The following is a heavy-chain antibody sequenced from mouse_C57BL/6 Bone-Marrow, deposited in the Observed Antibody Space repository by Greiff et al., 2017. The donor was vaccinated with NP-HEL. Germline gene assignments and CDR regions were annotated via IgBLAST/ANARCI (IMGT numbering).Heavy chain of an antibody. CDR3: ARGHYGSTLFAY. CDR1: GYSITSGYY. V-gene: IGHV3-6*01. J-gene: IGHJ3*01. Sequence: ESGPGLVKPSQSLSLTCSVTGYSITSGYYWNWIRQFPGNKLEWMGYISYDGSNNYNPSLKNRISITRDTSKNQFFLKLNSVTTEDTATYYCARGHYGSTLFAYWGQGTLVTVSA. CDR2: ISYDGSN. D-gene: IGHD1-1*01.